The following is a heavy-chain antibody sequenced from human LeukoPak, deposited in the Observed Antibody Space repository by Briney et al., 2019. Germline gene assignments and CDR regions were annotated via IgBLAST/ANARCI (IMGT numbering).Heavy chain of an antibody. CDR3: ARSKNSYDILTGYFPRNYYYYMDV. Sequence: PGGSLRLSCAASGFTFSSYSMNWVRQAPGKGLEWVSYISSSSSTIYYADSVKGRFTISRDNAKNSLYLQMNSLRAEDTAVYYCARSKNSYDILTGYFPRNYYYYMDVWGKGTTVTVSS. D-gene: IGHD3-9*01. V-gene: IGHV3-48*01. CDR1: GFTFSSYS. J-gene: IGHJ6*03. CDR2: ISSSSSTI.